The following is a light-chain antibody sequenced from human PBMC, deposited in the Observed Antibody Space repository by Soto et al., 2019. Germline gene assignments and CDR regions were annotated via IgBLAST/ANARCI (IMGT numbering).Light chain of an antibody. CDR2: DAS. CDR3: QQYGSFSWT. J-gene: IGKJ1*01. CDR1: QSISSW. V-gene: IGKV1-5*01. Sequence: DIQMTQSPSTLSASVGDRVTITCRASQSISSWLAWYQQKPGKAPKLLIYDASSLQSGVPSRFSGSGSGTDFTLTISRLEPEDFAVYYCQQYGSFSWTFGQGTKVDIK.